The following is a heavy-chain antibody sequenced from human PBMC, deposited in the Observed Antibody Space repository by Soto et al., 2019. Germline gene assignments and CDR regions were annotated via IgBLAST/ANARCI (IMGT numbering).Heavy chain of an antibody. J-gene: IGHJ5*02. V-gene: IGHV3-30-3*01. CDR1: GFTFSSYA. D-gene: IGHD6-19*01. CDR2: ISYDGSNK. CDR3: ARGPDSSGWYLHWFDP. Sequence: GRSLRLSCAASGFTFSSYAMHWVRQAPGKGLEWVAVISYDGSNKYYADSVKGRFTISRDNSKNTLYLQMNSLRAEDTAVYYCARGPDSSGWYLHWFDPWGQGTLVTVSS.